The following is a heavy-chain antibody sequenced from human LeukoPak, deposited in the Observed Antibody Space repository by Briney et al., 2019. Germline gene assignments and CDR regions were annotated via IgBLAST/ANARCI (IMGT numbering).Heavy chain of an antibody. V-gene: IGHV3-7*01. CDR3: ASRPG. J-gene: IGHJ4*02. CDR1: GFTFSNYW. CDR2: IKEDGSVK. Sequence: GGSLRLSCAASGFTFSNYWMNWVRQAPGKGLEWVANIKEDGSVKYYVDSVKGRFTVSRDNAKNSLYLQMNSLRVEDTAVYYCASRPGWGRGTLVTVSS.